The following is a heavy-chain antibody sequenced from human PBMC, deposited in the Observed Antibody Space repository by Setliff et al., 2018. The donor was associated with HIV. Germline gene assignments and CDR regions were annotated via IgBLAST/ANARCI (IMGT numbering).Heavy chain of an antibody. J-gene: IGHJ4*02. D-gene: IGHD6-13*01. CDR3: ARGGSRGSWYWDY. CDR1: GDSISSYF. CDR2: RSTTGST. V-gene: IGHV4-4*09. Sequence: KTSETLSLTCTVSGDSISSYFWSWIRQSPGKGLEWIGFRSTTGSTNYNPSLRSRVTISVDTSKNQFSLRLSSVTAADTAVYYCARGGSRGSWYWDYWGQGTLVTV.